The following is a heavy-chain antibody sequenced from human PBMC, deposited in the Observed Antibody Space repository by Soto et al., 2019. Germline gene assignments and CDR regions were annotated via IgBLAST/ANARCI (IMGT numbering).Heavy chain of an antibody. D-gene: IGHD6-13*01. CDR1: GGTFSSYT. J-gene: IGHJ4*02. CDR2: IIPILGIA. Sequence: QVQLVQSGAEVKKPGSSVKVSCKASGGTFSSYTISWVRQAPGQGLEWMGRIIPILGIANYAQKFQGRVTITADKSTSTDYMELSSLRSEDTAVYYCARVGRIAAAGTEILYWGQGTLVTVSS. V-gene: IGHV1-69*02. CDR3: ARVGRIAAAGTEILY.